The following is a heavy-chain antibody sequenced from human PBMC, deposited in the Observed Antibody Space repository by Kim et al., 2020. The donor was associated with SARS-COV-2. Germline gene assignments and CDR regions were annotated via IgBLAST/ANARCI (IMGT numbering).Heavy chain of an antibody. CDR2: IISKPNSYAT. CDR3: TRVPGTTLAFWYAFDI. J-gene: IGHJ3*02. CDR1: GITFSGSA. Sequence: GGPLRLSCAASGITFSGSAMHWVRQASGKGLEWVGRIISKPNSYATAYAAPVKGRFTISRDDSKNTAYLQMNNLKTEDTAVYYCTRVPGTTLAFWYAFDIWGQGTMVTFSS. D-gene: IGHD1-1*01. V-gene: IGHV3-73*01.